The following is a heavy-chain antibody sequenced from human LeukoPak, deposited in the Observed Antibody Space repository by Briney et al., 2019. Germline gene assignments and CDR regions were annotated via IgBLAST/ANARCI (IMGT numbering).Heavy chain of an antibody. D-gene: IGHD4-17*01. V-gene: IGHV4-31*03. CDR3: ASTINFGDYVNWYFDL. CDR1: GGSISSGGYF. J-gene: IGHJ2*01. Sequence: SETLSLTCTVSGGSISSGGYFWRWIRQHPGKGLEWIGYIYYSGSTYYNPSLKSRVTISVDTSKNQFSLKLSSVTAADTAVYYCASTINFGDYVNWYFDLWGRGTLVTVSS. CDR2: IYYSGST.